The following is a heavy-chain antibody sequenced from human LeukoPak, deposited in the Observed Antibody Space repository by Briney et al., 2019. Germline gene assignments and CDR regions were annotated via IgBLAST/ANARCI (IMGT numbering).Heavy chain of an antibody. D-gene: IGHD2-21*01. V-gene: IGHV4-31*03. CDR3: ARLGVVVIPPDY. Sequence: KTSQTLSLTCTVSGDSIDSGAYYWSWIRQHPGKGLEWIGHIYYSGSTYYNPSLKSRLTISIDTSKNQFSLKLSSVTSADTAVYYCARLGVVVIPPDYWGQGTLVTVSS. J-gene: IGHJ4*02. CDR2: IYYSGST. CDR1: GDSIDSGAYY.